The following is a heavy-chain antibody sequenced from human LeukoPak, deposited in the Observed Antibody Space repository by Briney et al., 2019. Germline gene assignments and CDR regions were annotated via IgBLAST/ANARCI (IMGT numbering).Heavy chain of an antibody. V-gene: IGHV3-48*03. CDR2: ISSSGTTT. Sequence: GGSLRLSCEATGFSFSSYAMSWVRQAPGEGLEWVSYISSSGTTTKYADSVKGRLTISRANAKNSVYLQMNSLRAEDTAVYYCARRAYTTGSPFDYWGQGTLVTVSS. D-gene: IGHD3-10*01. J-gene: IGHJ4*02. CDR1: GFSFSSYA. CDR3: ARRAYTTGSPFDY.